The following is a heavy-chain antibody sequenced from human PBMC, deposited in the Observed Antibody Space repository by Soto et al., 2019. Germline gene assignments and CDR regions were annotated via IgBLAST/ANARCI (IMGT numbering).Heavy chain of an antibody. CDR1: GGTFSSYA. J-gene: IGHJ6*02. V-gene: IGHV1-69*06. CDR3: ASDRYGDYGSWVWYYYGMDV. CDR2: IIPIFGTA. D-gene: IGHD4-17*01. Sequence: GASVKVSCKASGGTFSSYAISWVRQAPGQGLEWMGGIIPIFGTANYAQKFQGRVTITADKSTSTAYMELSSLRSEDTAVYYCASDRYGDYGSWVWYYYGMDVWGQGTTVTVSS.